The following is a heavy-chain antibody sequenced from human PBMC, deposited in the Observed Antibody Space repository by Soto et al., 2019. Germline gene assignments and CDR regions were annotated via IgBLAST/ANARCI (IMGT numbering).Heavy chain of an antibody. Sequence: ASVKVSCKASGYTFTSYGISWVRQAPGQGLEWMGWISAYNGNTNYAQKLQGRVTMTTDTSTSTAYMELRSLRSDDTAVYYCARVVCNYDFWSGYYTGHYYYGMDVWGQGTTVTVSS. J-gene: IGHJ6*02. CDR1: GYTFTSYG. CDR3: ARVVCNYDFWSGYYTGHYYYGMDV. V-gene: IGHV1-18*01. CDR2: ISAYNGNT. D-gene: IGHD3-3*01.